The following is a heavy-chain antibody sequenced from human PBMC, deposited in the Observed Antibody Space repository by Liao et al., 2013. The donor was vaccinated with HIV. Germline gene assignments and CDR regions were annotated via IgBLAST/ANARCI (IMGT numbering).Heavy chain of an antibody. Sequence: QVQLQQWGAGLLKPSETLSLTCAVYGGSFTGYYWSWIRQPPGKGLKWIGEINHSGSTNYNPSLKSRVTISVDTSKNQFSLKVSSVTAADTAVYYCARTYYYGSGSYPKPFQHWGQGTLVTVSS. CDR2: INHSGST. J-gene: IGHJ1*01. V-gene: IGHV4-34*01. CDR1: GGSFTGYY. CDR3: ARTYYYGSGSYPKPFQH. D-gene: IGHD3-10*01.